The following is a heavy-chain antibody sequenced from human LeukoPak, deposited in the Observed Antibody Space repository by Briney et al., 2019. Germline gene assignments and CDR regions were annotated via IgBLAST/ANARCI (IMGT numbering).Heavy chain of an antibody. Sequence: ASVKVSCKASGYTFTGYYMHWVRQAPGQGLEWMGWINPNSGGTNYAQKFQGRVTMTRDTSISTAYMELSRLRSDDTAVYYCARSKRVTMIVVVITPFDYWGQGTLVTVSS. V-gene: IGHV1-2*02. CDR1: GYTFTGYY. CDR2: INPNSGGT. D-gene: IGHD3-22*01. CDR3: ARSKRVTMIVVVITPFDY. J-gene: IGHJ4*02.